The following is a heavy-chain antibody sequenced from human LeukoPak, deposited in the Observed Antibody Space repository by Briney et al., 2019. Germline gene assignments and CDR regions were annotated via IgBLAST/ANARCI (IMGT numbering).Heavy chain of an antibody. CDR3: VKESPYGSPRFYYFDY. V-gene: IGHV3-23*01. CDR1: GSSLSSNA. J-gene: IGHJ4*02. Sequence: GGSLGLSCAVSGSSLSSNAMSWVRQAPGKGPEWVSAISRDTTYYAASVKGRFTISKDISKNTLSLQMNSLRAEDTAIYYCVKESPYGSPRFYYFDYWGQGILVTVSS. D-gene: IGHD1-26*01. CDR2: ISRDTT.